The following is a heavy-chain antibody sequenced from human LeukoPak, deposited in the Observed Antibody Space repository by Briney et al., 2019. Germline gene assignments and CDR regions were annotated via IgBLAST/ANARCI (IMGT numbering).Heavy chain of an antibody. V-gene: IGHV4-59*01. D-gene: IGHD6-19*01. CDR2: IYYSGST. CDR1: GGSISSYY. J-gene: IGHJ3*02. CDR3: ARDGVTAVAGLAFDI. Sequence: SETLSLTRTVSGGSISSYYWSWIRQPPGKGLEWIGYIYYSGSTNYNPSLKSRVTISVDTSKNQFSLKLSSVTAADTAVYYCARDGVTAVAGLAFDIWGQGTMVTVSS.